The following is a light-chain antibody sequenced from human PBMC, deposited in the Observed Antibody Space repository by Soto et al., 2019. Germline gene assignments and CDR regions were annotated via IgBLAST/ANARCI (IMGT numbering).Light chain of an antibody. Sequence: SALTQPRSVSGSPGQSVTVSCIGTRIDVGDYNSFSWYHQHPGKAPKLMIYDVSKRPSGVPDRFSCSKSGNTASLTISGLQAADEADYYYCSYVGSYYYVFGSGTKLTVL. J-gene: IGLJ1*01. CDR2: DVS. CDR1: RIDVGDYNS. V-gene: IGLV2-11*01. CDR3: CSYVGSYYYV.